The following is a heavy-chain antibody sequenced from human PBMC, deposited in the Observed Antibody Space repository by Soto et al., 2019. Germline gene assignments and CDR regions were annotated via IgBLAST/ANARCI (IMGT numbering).Heavy chain of an antibody. D-gene: IGHD2-2*01. V-gene: IGHV3-30-3*01. CDR3: ARELVVVPAAIASEGYYGMDV. Sequence: QVQLVESGGGVVQPGRSLRLSCAASGFTFSSYAMHWVRQAPGKGLEWVAVISFDGSNKYYADSVKGRFTISRDNSKNTQYVHMNSLRAEDTAVYYCARELVVVPAAIASEGYYGMDVWGQGTTVTVSS. J-gene: IGHJ6*02. CDR1: GFTFSSYA. CDR2: ISFDGSNK.